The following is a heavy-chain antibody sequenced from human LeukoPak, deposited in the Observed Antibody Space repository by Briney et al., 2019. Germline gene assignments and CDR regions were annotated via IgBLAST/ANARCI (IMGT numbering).Heavy chain of an antibody. V-gene: IGHV3-23*01. J-gene: IGHJ4*02. CDR1: GFTFSSYA. D-gene: IGHD4-17*01. Sequence: GGSLRLSCAASGFTFSSYAMSWVRQAPGKGREWVSAISSSGGSTYYADSVKGRFTISRDNSKNTLYLQMNSLRAEDTAVYYCAKDRYGDYAHYWGQGTLVTVSS. CDR3: AKDRYGDYAHY. CDR2: ISSSGGST.